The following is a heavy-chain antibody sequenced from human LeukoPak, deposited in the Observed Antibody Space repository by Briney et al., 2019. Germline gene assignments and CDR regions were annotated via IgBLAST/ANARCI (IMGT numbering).Heavy chain of an antibody. CDR3: AREQDYGDYRDAFDI. J-gene: IGHJ3*02. CDR2: IIPIFGTA. D-gene: IGHD4-17*01. V-gene: IGHV1-69*13. CDR1: GGTFSIYA. Sequence: SVKVSCKASGGTFSIYAISWVRQAPGQGLEWMGGIIPIFGTANHAQKFQGRVTITADESTSTAYMELSSLRSEDTAVYYCAREQDYGDYRDAFDIWGQGTMVTVSS.